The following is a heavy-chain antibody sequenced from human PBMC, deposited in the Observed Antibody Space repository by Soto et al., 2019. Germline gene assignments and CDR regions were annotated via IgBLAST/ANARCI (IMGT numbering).Heavy chain of an antibody. CDR1: GFTFSDYY. CDR2: ISSSSSYT. CDR3: ESDSLWSGYSSLNP. V-gene: IGHV3-11*06. D-gene: IGHD3-3*01. J-gene: IGHJ5*02. Sequence: GGSLRLSCAASGFTFSDYYMSWIRQDPGKVLEWVSYISSSSSYTNYSDYVKGRFAISRDNAKNSLYLQMNSLRAEDTAVYYWESDSLWSGYSSLNPWGQGTRVTVSS.